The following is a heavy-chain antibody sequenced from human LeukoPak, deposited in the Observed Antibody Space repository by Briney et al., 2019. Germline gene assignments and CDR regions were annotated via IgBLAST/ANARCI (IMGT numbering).Heavy chain of an antibody. Sequence: TPAETLSLTCAVSGFTISSCYYWGWLRQPPRKVLEWIGSIYHSGSTYYNPSLKSRVTISIDTSKNQFSLKLSSVTAADTAVYYCARLYSSGWYVGYWGQGTVVTVSA. CDR3: ARLYSSGWYVGY. V-gene: IGHV4-38-2*01. D-gene: IGHD6-19*01. CDR1: GFTISSCYY. CDR2: IYHSGST. J-gene: IGHJ4*02.